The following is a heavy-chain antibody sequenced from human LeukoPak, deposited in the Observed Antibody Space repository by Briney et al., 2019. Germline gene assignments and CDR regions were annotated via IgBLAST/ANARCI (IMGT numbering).Heavy chain of an antibody. J-gene: IGHJ4*02. V-gene: IGHV4-4*07. Sequence: SETLSLTCTVSGGSISSYYWRWIRQPAGKGLEWIGRIYTSGSTNYNPSLKSRVTMSVDTSKNQFSLKLSSVTAADTAVYYCARGTHYGSGSYYRSEFDYWGQGTLVTVSS. CDR2: IYTSGST. D-gene: IGHD3-10*01. CDR3: ARGTHYGSGSYYRSEFDY. CDR1: GGSISSYY.